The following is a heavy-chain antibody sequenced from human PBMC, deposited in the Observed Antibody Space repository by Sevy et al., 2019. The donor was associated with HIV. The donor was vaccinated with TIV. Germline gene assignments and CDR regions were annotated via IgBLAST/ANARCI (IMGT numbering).Heavy chain of an antibody. CDR2: IKSKIDGETT. D-gene: IGHD3-22*01. J-gene: IGHJ4*02. CDR3: ATAPGYYDSAPFDY. CDR1: GFTFSNDW. V-gene: IGHV3-15*01. Sequence: GGSLRLSCAVSGFTFSNDWMNWVRQAPGTGLQWVGLIKSKIDGETTDYVAPVKGRFTILRDDSTNTLYLQMNSLKTEDTGVYYCATAPGYYDSAPFDYWGPGTLVTVSS.